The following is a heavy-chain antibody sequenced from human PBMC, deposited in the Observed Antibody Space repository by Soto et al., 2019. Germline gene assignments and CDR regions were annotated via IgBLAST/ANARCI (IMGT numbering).Heavy chain of an antibody. D-gene: IGHD6-6*01. CDR1: GFTFSNYA. J-gene: IGHJ4*02. CDR2: ISGSGDST. Sequence: PGGSLRLSCAASGFTFSNYAMIWVRQAPGTGLELVSGISGSGDSTYYADSVKGRFTISRDKSKNTMFLQMSSLRADDTAVYYCAKDYSSASIWRPYFDYWGQGTLVTVSS. CDR3: AKDYSSASIWRPYFDY. V-gene: IGHV3-23*01.